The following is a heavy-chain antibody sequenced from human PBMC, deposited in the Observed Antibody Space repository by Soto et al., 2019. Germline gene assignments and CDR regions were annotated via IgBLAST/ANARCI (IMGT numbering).Heavy chain of an antibody. J-gene: IGHJ4*02. Sequence: GGSLRLSCVASGFTFSKYGMNWVRQTPRKGLEWVSAISGSGNSTYYADSVKGRFTISRDNSKNTLYLQMNSLRAEDTAVYYCAKDLSPSSGTYYGYFHHWGQGTLVTVSS. V-gene: IGHV3-23*01. CDR2: ISGSGNST. CDR3: AKDLSPSSGTYYGYFHH. D-gene: IGHD1-26*01. CDR1: GFTFSKYG.